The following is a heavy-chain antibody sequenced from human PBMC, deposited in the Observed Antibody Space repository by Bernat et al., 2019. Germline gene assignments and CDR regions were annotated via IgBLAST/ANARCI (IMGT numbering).Heavy chain of an antibody. D-gene: IGHD4-11*01. J-gene: IGHJ4*02. V-gene: IGHV4-34*01. CDR1: GGSFSGYY. Sequence: QVQLQQWGAGLLKPSETLSLTCAVYGGSFSGYYWSWIRQPPGKGLEWIGEINHSGSTNYNPSLKSRVTISVDTSKNQFSLKLSSVTAADTAVYYCAKDASPYSNYVFPFDYWGQGTLVTVSS. CDR2: INHSGST. CDR3: AKDASPYSNYVFPFDY.